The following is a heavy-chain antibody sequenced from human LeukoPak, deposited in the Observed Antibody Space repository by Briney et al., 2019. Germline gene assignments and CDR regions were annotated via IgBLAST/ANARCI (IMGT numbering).Heavy chain of an antibody. D-gene: IGHD5-24*01. Sequence: PWGSLRLSCAASGFTVSSNYMSWVRQAPGKGLEWVSVIYSGGSTYYADSVKGRFTISRDNSKNTLYLQMNSLRAEDTAVYYCARERVEMATSFDYWGQGTLVTVS. J-gene: IGHJ4*02. CDR3: ARERVEMATSFDY. CDR2: IYSGGST. CDR1: GFTVSSNY. V-gene: IGHV3-66*01.